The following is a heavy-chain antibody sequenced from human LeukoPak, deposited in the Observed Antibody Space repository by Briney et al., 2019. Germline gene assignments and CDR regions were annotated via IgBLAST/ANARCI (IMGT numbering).Heavy chain of an antibody. V-gene: IGHV3-53*01. J-gene: IGHJ4*02. CDR2: IYSGGST. CDR1: GFTVSTYY. D-gene: IGHD2-2*01. CDR3: ARGLGYCTSTTCLLPFDY. Sequence: GGSLRLSCAASGFTVSTYYMTWVRQAPGKGLECVSVIYSGGSTYYADSVKGRFTVSRDKSKNTLYLQMNSLRAEDTAMYYCARGLGYCTSTTCLLPFDYWGQGTLVTVSS.